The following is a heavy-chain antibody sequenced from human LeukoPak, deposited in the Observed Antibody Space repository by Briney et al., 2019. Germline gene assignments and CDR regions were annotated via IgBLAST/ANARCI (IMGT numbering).Heavy chain of an antibody. CDR1: GGSISSYY. D-gene: IGHD2-2*01. J-gene: IGHJ4*02. CDR3: ASDCSSTSCKKGGVFDY. V-gene: IGHV4-59*12. Sequence: PSETLSLPCTVSGGSISSYYWSWLRQPPGKGLEWIGYIYYSGNPNYNPSLNSRVAISVDTSKNQFSLKLSSVTAATTAVYYCASDCSSTSCKKGGVFDYWGQGTLVTASS. CDR2: IYYSGNP.